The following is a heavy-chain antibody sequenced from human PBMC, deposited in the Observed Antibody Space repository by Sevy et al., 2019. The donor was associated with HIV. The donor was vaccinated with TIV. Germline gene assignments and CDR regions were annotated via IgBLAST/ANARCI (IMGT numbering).Heavy chain of an antibody. J-gene: IGHJ6*02. CDR2: ISYDGSNK. D-gene: IGHD3-10*01. V-gene: IGHV3-30*18. CDR1: GFTFSSYG. Sequence: GGSLRLSCAASGFTFSSYGMHWVRQAPGKGLEWVAVISYDGSNKYYADSVKGRFTISRDNSKNTLYLQMNSLRAEDTAVYCCAKDLYYYGSGSYYNSYYYYGMDVWGQGTTVTVSS. CDR3: AKDLYYYGSGSYYNSYYYYGMDV.